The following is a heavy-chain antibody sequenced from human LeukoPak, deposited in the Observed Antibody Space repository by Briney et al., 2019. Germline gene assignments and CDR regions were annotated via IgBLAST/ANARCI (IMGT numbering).Heavy chain of an antibody. CDR2: INPDSGDT. V-gene: IGHV1-2*02. CDR1: GYTFTGYY. D-gene: IGHD3-10*01. J-gene: IGHJ4*02. Sequence: ASVKVSCKASGYTFTGYYIHWVRQAPGQGLEWMGWINPDSGDTNYAQKFQGRVTMTRDTSISTAYMELSRLRSDDTAVYYCARDLSYGSGSYFPDYWGQGTLVTVSS. CDR3: ARDLSYGSGSYFPDY.